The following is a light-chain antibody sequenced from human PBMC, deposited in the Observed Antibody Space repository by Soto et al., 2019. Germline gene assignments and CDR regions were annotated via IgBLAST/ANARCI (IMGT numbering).Light chain of an antibody. Sequence: DVVMTQSPLAMPVTLGQRGSISCSSSQSFVYSNGNTYLNWFQQRTGQSPRSLIYLVSNRESGVKDRLSGSGSGTDFTLKIRRVEAEDVGVYDCMQGTHWPWTFGQGTKVDIK. J-gene: IGKJ1*01. CDR1: QSFVYSNGNTY. CDR2: LVS. CDR3: MQGTHWPWT. V-gene: IGKV2-30*01.